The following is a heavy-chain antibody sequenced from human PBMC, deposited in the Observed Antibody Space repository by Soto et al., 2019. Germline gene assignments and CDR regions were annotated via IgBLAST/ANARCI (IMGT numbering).Heavy chain of an antibody. D-gene: IGHD2-15*01. CDR1: GFTFSSYA. J-gene: IGHJ4*02. CDR2: IGGTNGKT. Sequence: EVQLLESGGDLVQPGGSLRLSCAASGFTFSSYAMSWVRQAPGKGLEWVSGIGGTNGKTYYADSVRGRFTISRDNFENTLSLQMSRLRVEDTDVYYCAKVMYRSSPADAGCFDHWGQGALVTVSS. CDR3: AKVMYRSSPADAGCFDH. V-gene: IGHV3-23*01.